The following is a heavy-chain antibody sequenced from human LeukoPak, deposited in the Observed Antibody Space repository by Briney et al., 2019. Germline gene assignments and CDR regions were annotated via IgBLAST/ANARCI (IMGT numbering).Heavy chain of an antibody. Sequence: PSETLSLTCTVSGGSISSYYWSWIRQPPGKGLEWIGYIYYSGSTNYNPSLKSRVTISVDTSKNQFSLKLSSVIAADTAVYYCAREYYDILTGYYRFDYWGQGTLVTVSS. CDR3: AREYYDILTGYYRFDY. CDR1: GGSISSYY. D-gene: IGHD3-9*01. J-gene: IGHJ4*02. CDR2: IYYSGST. V-gene: IGHV4-59*01.